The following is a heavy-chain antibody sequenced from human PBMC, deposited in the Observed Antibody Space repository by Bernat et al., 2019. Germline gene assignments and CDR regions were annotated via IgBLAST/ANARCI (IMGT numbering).Heavy chain of an antibody. J-gene: IGHJ3*02. CDR3: AKGHHCSSTSCYDAFDI. D-gene: IGHD2-2*01. CDR2: ISYDGSNK. V-gene: IGHV3-30*18. Sequence: QVQLVESGGGVVQPGRSLRLSCAASGFTFSSYGMHWVRQAPGKGLEWVAVISYDGSNKYYADSVKGRFTISRDNSKNTLYLQMNSLRAEDTAVYYCAKGHHCSSTSCYDAFDIWGQGTMVTVSS. CDR1: GFTFSSYG.